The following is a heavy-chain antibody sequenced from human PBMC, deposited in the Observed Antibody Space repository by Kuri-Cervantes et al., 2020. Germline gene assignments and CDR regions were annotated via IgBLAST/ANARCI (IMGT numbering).Heavy chain of an antibody. CDR2: ISSSSSTI. CDR1: GFTFSSYS. D-gene: IGHD6-19*01. J-gene: IGHJ4*02. CDR3: ARVNEYSSGWYFDY. Sequence: GESLKISCAASGFTFSSYSMNWVCQAPGKGLEWVSYISSSSSTIYYADSVKGRFTISRDNAKNSLYLQMNSLRAEDTAVYYCARVNEYSSGWYFDYWGQGTLVTVSS. V-gene: IGHV3-48*01.